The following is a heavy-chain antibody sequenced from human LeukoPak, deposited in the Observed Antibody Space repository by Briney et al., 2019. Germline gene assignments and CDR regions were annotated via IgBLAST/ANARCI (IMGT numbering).Heavy chain of an antibody. D-gene: IGHD2-2*01. J-gene: IGHJ4*02. V-gene: IGHV3-53*01. CDR3: AKDPVVVPAAAAFDY. CDR1: GFTVSSNY. Sequence: GGSLRLSCAASGFTVSSNYMSWVRQAPGKGLEWVSVIYSGGSTYYAVSVKGRFTISRDNSKNTLYLQMNSLRAEDTAVYYCAKDPVVVPAAAAFDYWGQGTLVTVSS. CDR2: IYSGGST.